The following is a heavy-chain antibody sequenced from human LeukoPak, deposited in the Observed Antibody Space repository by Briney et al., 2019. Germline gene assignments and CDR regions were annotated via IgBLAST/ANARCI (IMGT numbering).Heavy chain of an antibody. D-gene: IGHD3-9*01. V-gene: IGHV3-23*01. J-gene: IGHJ4*02. CDR1: GFTVSSNY. CDR3: AKDILTHDLDY. Sequence: GGSLRLSCAASGFTVSSNYMSWVRQSPGRGLEWVSAISGSGGSTYYADSVKGRFTISRDNSKNTLYLQMNSLRAEDTAVYYCAKDILTHDLDYWGQGTLVTVSS. CDR2: ISGSGGST.